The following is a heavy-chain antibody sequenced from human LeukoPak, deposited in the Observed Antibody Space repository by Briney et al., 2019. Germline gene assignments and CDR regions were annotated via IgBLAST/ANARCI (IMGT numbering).Heavy chain of an antibody. CDR1: GYTFTGYY. Sequence: ASVKVSCKASGYTFTGYYMHWVRQAPGQGLEWMGWINPNSGGTNYAQKFQGRVTMTRDTSISTAYMELSRLRSDDTAVYYCARAGYSSGWYEMSDYWGQGTLVTVSS. J-gene: IGHJ4*02. D-gene: IGHD6-19*01. V-gene: IGHV1-2*02. CDR3: ARAGYSSGWYEMSDY. CDR2: INPNSGGT.